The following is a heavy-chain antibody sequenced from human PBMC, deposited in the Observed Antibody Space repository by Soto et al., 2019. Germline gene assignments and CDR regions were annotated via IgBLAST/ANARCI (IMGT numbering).Heavy chain of an antibody. J-gene: IGHJ6*02. V-gene: IGHV3-30*18. D-gene: IGHD3-3*01. Sequence: GGSLRLSCAASGFTFSSYGMHWVRQAPGKGLEWVAVISYDGSNKYYADSVKGRFTISRDNSKNTLYLQMNSLRAEDTAVYYCAKISRHITIFGVVITQDLYYGMDVWGQGTTVTVSS. CDR2: ISYDGSNK. CDR3: AKISRHITIFGVVITQDLYYGMDV. CDR1: GFTFSSYG.